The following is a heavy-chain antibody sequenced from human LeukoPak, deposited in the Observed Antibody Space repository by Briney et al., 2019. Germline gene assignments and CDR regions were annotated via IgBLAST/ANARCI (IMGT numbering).Heavy chain of an antibody. J-gene: IGHJ5*02. V-gene: IGHV3-74*01. Sequence: GGSLRLSCAASGFTFSTYWMHWVRQAPGKGLVWVSRISSDGASTNYADSVKGRFTISRDNAKNTLYLQMNSLRAEDTAVYYCAKGERQRNSWFDPWGQGTLVTVSS. CDR2: ISSDGAST. CDR3: AKGERQRNSWFDP. D-gene: IGHD6-13*01. CDR1: GFTFSTYW.